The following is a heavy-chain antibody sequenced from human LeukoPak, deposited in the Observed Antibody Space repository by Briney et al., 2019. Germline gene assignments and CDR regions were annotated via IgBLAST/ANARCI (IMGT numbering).Heavy chain of an antibody. D-gene: IGHD2-2*01. CDR2: MNPNSGNT. J-gene: IGHJ5*02. Sequence: ASVKVSCKASGYTFISYDINWVRQATGQGLEWMGWMNPNSGNTGYAQKFQGRVTITRNTSISTAYMELSSLRSEDTAVYYCARRQLLRAQNPWGQGTLVTVSS. V-gene: IGHV1-8*03. CDR1: GYTFISYD. CDR3: ARRQLLRAQNP.